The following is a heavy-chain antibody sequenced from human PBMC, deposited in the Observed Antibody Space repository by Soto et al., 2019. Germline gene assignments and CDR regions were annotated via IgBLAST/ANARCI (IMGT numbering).Heavy chain of an antibody. CDR3: ARADYNNYWYFDL. V-gene: IGHV4-4*02. CDR2: IYHSGST. J-gene: IGHJ2*01. CDR1: GGSISSSNW. D-gene: IGHD3-9*01. Sequence: SETLSLTCAVSGGSISSSNWWSWVRQPPGKGLGWIGEIYHSGSTNYNPSLKSRVTISVDTSKNQFSLKLSSVTAADTAVYYCARADYNNYWYFDLWGRGTLVTVSS.